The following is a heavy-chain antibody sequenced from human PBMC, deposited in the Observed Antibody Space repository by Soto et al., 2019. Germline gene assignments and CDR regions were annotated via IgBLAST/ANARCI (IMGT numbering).Heavy chain of an antibody. CDR1: GFSLSNSGVG. CDR3: ARTQQIRSPWGYDY. D-gene: IGHD7-27*01. V-gene: IGHV2-5*02. CDR2: IFWDDDK. Sequence: SGPALVNPTQTLTLTCTYSGFSLSNSGVGVGWIRQPPGKALEWLALIFWDDDKRYSPSLQSRLTITKDTSKNQVVLTMTKMDPVDTATYYCARTQQIRSPWGYDYWGQGTLVTVSS. J-gene: IGHJ4*02.